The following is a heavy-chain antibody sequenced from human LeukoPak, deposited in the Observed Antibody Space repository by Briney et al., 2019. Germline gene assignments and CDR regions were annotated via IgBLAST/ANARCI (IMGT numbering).Heavy chain of an antibody. CDR1: GGSLSGYY. Sequence: SETLSLTCGVYGGSLSGYYWTWIRQPPGKGLEWIGEINHSGSTNYNPSLKSRVTISVDTSKNQFSLKMTSVTAADTAVYYCAISYDDYGDYWGQGTLVTVSS. CDR3: AISYDDYGDY. D-gene: IGHD4-17*01. CDR2: INHSGST. V-gene: IGHV4-34*01. J-gene: IGHJ4*02.